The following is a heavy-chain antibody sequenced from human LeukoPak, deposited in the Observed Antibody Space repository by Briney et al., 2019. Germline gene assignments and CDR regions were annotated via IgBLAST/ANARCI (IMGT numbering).Heavy chain of an antibody. CDR3: ARRAVGNSYYSSMDV. D-gene: IGHD6-19*01. CDR1: GYTFISYD. J-gene: IGHJ6*03. Sequence: ASVKVSCKASGYTFISYDINWVRQVTGQGLEWMGWMNPNSGNTGYAQKLQGRVTITRNTSISTAFMELSSLRSEDTAVYYCARRAVGNSYYSSMDVWGKGTTVTVSS. V-gene: IGHV1-8*03. CDR2: MNPNSGNT.